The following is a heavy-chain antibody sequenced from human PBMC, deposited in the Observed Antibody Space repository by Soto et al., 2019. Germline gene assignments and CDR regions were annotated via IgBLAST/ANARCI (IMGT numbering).Heavy chain of an antibody. V-gene: IGHV3-21*01. CDR2: ISSSSSYI. CDR1: GFTFSSYS. J-gene: IGHJ5*02. CDR3: ARGLPATVFGWFDP. D-gene: IGHD4-17*01. Sequence: GGSLRLSCAASGFTFSSYSMNWVRQAPGKGLEWVSSISSSSSYIYYADSVKGRFTISRDNVKNSLYLQMNSLRAEDTAVYYCARGLPATVFGWFDPWGQGTLVTVSS.